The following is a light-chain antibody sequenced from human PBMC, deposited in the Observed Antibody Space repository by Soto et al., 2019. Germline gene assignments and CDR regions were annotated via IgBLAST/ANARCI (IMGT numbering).Light chain of an antibody. Sequence: QSALAQPASVSGSPGQSITISCTGTSSDIGAHNYVSWYQQYPGKAPRLTIDAVTVRPSGVSDRFSGSKSGNTASLTVSGLQAEDEADYYCASYTSTTTQVFGGGTKLTVL. CDR1: SSDIGAHNY. CDR3: ASYTSTTTQV. V-gene: IGLV2-14*03. CDR2: AVT. J-gene: IGLJ3*02.